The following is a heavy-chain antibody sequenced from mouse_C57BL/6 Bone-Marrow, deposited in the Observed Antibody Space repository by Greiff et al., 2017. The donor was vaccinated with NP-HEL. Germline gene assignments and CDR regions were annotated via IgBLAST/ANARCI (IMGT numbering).Heavy chain of an antibody. Sequence: EVKLMESGGGLVQSGRSLRLSCATSGFTFSDFYMEWVRQAPGKGLEWIAASRNKANDYTTEYSASVKGRFIVSRDTSQSILYLQMNALRAEDTAIYYCARDVNYGNSNYAMDYWGQGTSVTVSS. CDR3: ARDVNYGNSNYAMDY. CDR2: SRNKANDYTT. CDR1: GFTFSDFY. V-gene: IGHV7-1*01. J-gene: IGHJ4*01. D-gene: IGHD2-1*01.